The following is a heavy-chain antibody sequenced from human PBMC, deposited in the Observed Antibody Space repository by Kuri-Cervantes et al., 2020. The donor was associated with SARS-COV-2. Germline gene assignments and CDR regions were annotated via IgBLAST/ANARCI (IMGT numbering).Heavy chain of an antibody. J-gene: IGHJ6*04. CDR1: GGSLSGSY. CDR3: ARDLFTIFGQHSVGV. V-gene: IGHV4-34*01. Sequence: GSLRLSCAIYGGSLSGSYWSWIRQSPGKRLEWIGEVNHNGGANYNPSLRSRVTISVDPSKNQFSLKLSPVTAADTAVYYCARDLFTIFGQHSVGVWGKGTTVTVSS. D-gene: IGHD3-3*01. CDR2: VNHNGGA.